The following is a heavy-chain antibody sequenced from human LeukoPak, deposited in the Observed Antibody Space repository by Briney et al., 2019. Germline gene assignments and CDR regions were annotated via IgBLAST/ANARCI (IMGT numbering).Heavy chain of an antibody. V-gene: IGHV1-2*02. Sequence: ASVKVSSKASGYTFTGYYMHWVRQAPGQGLEWMGWINPNSGGTNYAQKFQGRVTMTRDTSISTAYMELSRLRSDDTAVYYCARVEIHSGSSLDYWGQGTLVTVSS. CDR2: INPNSGGT. CDR1: GYTFTGYY. J-gene: IGHJ4*02. D-gene: IGHD1-26*01. CDR3: ARVEIHSGSSLDY.